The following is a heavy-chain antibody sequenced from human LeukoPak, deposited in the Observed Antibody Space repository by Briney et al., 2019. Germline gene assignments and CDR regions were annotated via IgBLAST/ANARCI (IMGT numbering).Heavy chain of an antibody. Sequence: GGSLRLSCAASEFTFDDYAMHWVRQAPGKGLEWVSGISWNSGSIGYADSVKGRFTISRDNAKNSLYLQMNSLRAEDTALYYCAKDTYSSSWYPAEWGQGTLVTVSS. V-gene: IGHV3-9*01. CDR2: ISWNSGSI. CDR3: AKDTYSSSWYPAE. CDR1: EFTFDDYA. D-gene: IGHD6-13*01. J-gene: IGHJ4*02.